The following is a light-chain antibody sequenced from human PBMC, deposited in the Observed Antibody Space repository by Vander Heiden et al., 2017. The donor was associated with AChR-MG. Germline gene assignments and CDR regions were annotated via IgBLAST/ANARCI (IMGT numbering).Light chain of an antibody. CDR2: EAT. CDR3: KQSTCT. V-gene: IGKV1-5*01. Sequence: IQMTQSPFTLSASVADRVTITCRASQSISSWLEWYQQKPGKATKVLIYEATSMESGVTSRFSGSGSGTEFTRTISSVQPDDFANYYCKQSTCTFGQGTKLEIK. J-gene: IGKJ2*02. CDR1: QSISSW.